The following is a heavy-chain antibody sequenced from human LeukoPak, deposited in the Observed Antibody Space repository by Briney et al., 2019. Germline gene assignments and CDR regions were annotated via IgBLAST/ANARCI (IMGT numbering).Heavy chain of an antibody. CDR1: GGSISSYY. CDR2: IYYSGST. J-gene: IGHJ4*02. V-gene: IGHV4-59*01. Sequence: SETLSLTCTVSGGSISSYYWSWIRQPPGKGLEWIGYIYYSGSTNYNPSLKSRVTISVDTSKNQFSLKLSSVTAADTAVYYCARFGSAMVRGVMDYWGQGTLLTVSS. D-gene: IGHD3-10*01. CDR3: ARFGSAMVRGVMDY.